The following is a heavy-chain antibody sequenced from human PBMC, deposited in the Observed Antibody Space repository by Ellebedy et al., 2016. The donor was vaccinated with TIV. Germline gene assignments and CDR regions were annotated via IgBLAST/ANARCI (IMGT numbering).Heavy chain of an antibody. Sequence: PGGSLRLSCTASTLTLSVHTMSWVRQAPGKGLEWVSSISDSGTSTFYADSVKGRFTISRDNAKDSLYLQMNSLRAEDTAVYYCARRVAGKASFDYWGQGTLVTVSS. J-gene: IGHJ4*02. V-gene: IGHV3-23*01. D-gene: IGHD6-19*01. CDR1: TLTLSVHT. CDR3: ARRVAGKASFDY. CDR2: ISDSGTST.